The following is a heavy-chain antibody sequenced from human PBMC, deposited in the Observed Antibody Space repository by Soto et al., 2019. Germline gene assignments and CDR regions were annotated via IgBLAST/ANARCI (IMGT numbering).Heavy chain of an antibody. Sequence: ASVQVSCKASGYTFTSYDINWVRQATGQRFEWMGWMNPNSGNTGYAQKFQGRVTMTRNTSISTAYMELSSLRSEDTAVYYCARAPGTRPYYYYYYMDVWGKGTTVTVSS. V-gene: IGHV1-8*01. CDR3: ARAPGTRPYYYYYYMDV. D-gene: IGHD1-1*01. J-gene: IGHJ6*03. CDR2: MNPNSGNT. CDR1: GYTFTSYD.